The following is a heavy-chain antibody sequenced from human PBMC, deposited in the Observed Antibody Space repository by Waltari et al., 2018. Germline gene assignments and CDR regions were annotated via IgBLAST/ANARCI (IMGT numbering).Heavy chain of an antibody. CDR1: GGSFSSYA. CDR2: IVPIVGIA. Sequence: QVQLVQYGAEVKQPGSSVKVSCKASGGSFSSYALSWVRQSPGQSLEWKVGIVPIVGIANYAQKFQGRVTITADESTSTAYMELSSLRAEDTAVYYCARARDSSSDPLEYYYYYMDVWGKGTTVTVSS. D-gene: IGHD6-13*01. V-gene: IGHV1-69*12. J-gene: IGHJ6*03. CDR3: ARARDSSSDPLEYYYYYMDV.